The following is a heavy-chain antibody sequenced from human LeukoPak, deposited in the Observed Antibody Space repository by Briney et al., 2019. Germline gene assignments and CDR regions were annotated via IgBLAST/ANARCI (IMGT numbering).Heavy chain of an antibody. CDR1: GYSFTGYY. CDR3: ARSSITGTLLFDY. CDR2: INPNSGGT. V-gene: IGHV1-2*02. J-gene: IGHJ4*02. Sequence: ASVKVSCKAFGYSFTGYYMHWVRQAPGQGLEWMGWINPNSGGTNYAQTFQGRVTMTRDTSINTAYMALSRLRSDDTAVYYCARSSITGTLLFDYWGQGTLVTVSS. D-gene: IGHD1/OR15-1a*01.